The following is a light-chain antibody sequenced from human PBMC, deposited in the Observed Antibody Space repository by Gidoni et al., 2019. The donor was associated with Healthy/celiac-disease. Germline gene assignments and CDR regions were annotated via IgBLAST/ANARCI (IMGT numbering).Light chain of an antibody. J-gene: IGLJ3*02. CDR2: SNN. V-gene: IGLV1-44*01. CDR1: SSNIGSNT. Sequence: QAVLTQPHSASGTPGQRVTISCSGSSSNIGSNTVNWYKQLPGTAPKLLIYSNNQRPSGVPVRFSGSKSGTSASLAISGLRSEDEADYYCAAWDDSLNGWVFGGGTKLTVL. CDR3: AAWDDSLNGWV.